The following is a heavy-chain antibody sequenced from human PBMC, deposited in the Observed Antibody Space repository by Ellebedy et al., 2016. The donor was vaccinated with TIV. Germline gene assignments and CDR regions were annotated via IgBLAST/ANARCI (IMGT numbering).Heavy chain of an antibody. CDR3: ARHELGENAAFDY. CDR2: IDPSDSYM. V-gene: IGHV5-10-1*01. J-gene: IGHJ4*02. D-gene: IGHD7-27*01. CDR1: GYSFPSNW. Sequence: GGSLRLSXEASGYSFPSNWIGWVRQMPGKGLEWMGRIDPSDSYMKDSPSFQGHATISVDKSISTAYLQWNSLKASDTAIYYCARHELGENAAFDYWGQGTLVTVSS.